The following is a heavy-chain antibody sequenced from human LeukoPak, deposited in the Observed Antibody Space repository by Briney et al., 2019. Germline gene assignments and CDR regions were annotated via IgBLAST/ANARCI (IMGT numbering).Heavy chain of an antibody. D-gene: IGHD3-16*01. CDR1: GFNLNNYN. J-gene: IGHJ3*01. Sequence: GGSLRLSCAASGFNLNNYNMNWTRQAPGKGLEWVSYITSTSTTIYYADSVKGRFTISRDNAKNSLYLQMSSLRVEDTAVYYCATGEAFDLWGQGTMVTVSS. CDR2: ITSTSTTI. CDR3: ATGEAFDL. V-gene: IGHV3-48*04.